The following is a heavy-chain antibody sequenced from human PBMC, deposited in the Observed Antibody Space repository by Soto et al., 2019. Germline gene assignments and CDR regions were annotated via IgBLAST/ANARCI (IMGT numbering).Heavy chain of an antibody. Sequence: SVKVSCKASGYTFTSYATHWVRQAPGQRLEWMGWINAGNGNTKYSQKFQGRVTITRDTSASTAYMELSSLRSEDTAVYYCARDARGVLWFGELSPFDPWGQGTLVTVSS. V-gene: IGHV1-3*01. CDR3: ARDARGVLWFGELSPFDP. CDR1: GYTFTSYA. J-gene: IGHJ5*02. D-gene: IGHD3-10*01. CDR2: INAGNGNT.